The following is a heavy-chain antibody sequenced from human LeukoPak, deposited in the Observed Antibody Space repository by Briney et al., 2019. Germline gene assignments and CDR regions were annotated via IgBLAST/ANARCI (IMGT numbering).Heavy chain of an antibody. Sequence: GGSLRLSRAASGFIFSNYGMNWVRQAPGKGLEWVSYISSSGSTIYYADSVKGRFTISRDNAKNSLYLQMSSLRAEDTAIYYCARTISGNYYKSKCNWGAGTLVTVSS. D-gene: IGHD1-26*01. J-gene: IGHJ1*01. CDR1: GFIFSNYG. CDR2: ISSSGSTI. CDR3: ARTISGNYYKSKCN. V-gene: IGHV3-48*04.